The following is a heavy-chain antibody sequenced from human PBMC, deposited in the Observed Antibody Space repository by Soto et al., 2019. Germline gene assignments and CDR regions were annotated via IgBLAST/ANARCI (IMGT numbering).Heavy chain of an antibody. D-gene: IGHD6-13*01. Sequence: GGSLRLSCAASGFTFSSYGMHWVRQAPGKGLEWVAVISYDGSNKYYADSVKGRFTISRDNSKSTLYLQMNSLRAEDTALYYCAKDFTGGIETAGTVDYWGQGTLVTVSS. CDR3: AKDFTGGIETAGTVDY. CDR2: ISYDGSNK. J-gene: IGHJ4*02. V-gene: IGHV3-30*18. CDR1: GFTFSSYG.